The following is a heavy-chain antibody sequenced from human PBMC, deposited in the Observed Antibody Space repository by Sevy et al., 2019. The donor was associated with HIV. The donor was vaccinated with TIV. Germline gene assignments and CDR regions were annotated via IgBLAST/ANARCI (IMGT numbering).Heavy chain of an antibody. CDR2: IYSGGST. Sequence: GGSLRLSCAASEFTVSTFYMSWVRQAPGKGLEWVSVIYSGGSTYYADSVKGRFTISRDNSKNTLYLQMNSLRAEDTAVYYCARSPHSGYDPYYFDYRGHGTLVTVSS. V-gene: IGHV3-66*02. J-gene: IGHJ4*01. D-gene: IGHD5-12*01. CDR3: ARSPHSGYDPYYFDY. CDR1: EFTVSTFY.